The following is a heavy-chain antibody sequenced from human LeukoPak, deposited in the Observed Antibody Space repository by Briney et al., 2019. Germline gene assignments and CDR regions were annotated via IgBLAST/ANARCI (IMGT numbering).Heavy chain of an antibody. Sequence: PSETLSLTCTISGGSVSDYYWGWIRQSPGKGLEWIGYIYHTGSTSYSPSLKSRVTISADTSQNQFSLKLSSVTAADTAVYYCARDPYSGSYGDYYYYYMDVWGKGTTVTISS. CDR1: GGSVSDYY. V-gene: IGHV4-59*02. J-gene: IGHJ6*03. CDR3: ARDPYSGSYGDYYYYYMDV. D-gene: IGHD1-26*01. CDR2: IYHTGST.